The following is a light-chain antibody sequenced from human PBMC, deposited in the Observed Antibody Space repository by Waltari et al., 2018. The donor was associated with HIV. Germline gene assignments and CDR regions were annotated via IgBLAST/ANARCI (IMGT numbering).Light chain of an antibody. J-gene: IGLJ2*01. CDR1: SSDVGSYNL. CDR2: EGS. CDR3: CSYAGSVV. Sequence: QSALTQPASVSGSPGQSITISCTGTSSDVGSYNLASWYQQHPGKAPKHMIYEGSKRPSGVSNRFSGSKSGNTASLTISGLQAEDEADYYCCSYAGSVVFGGGTKLTVL. V-gene: IGLV2-23*01.